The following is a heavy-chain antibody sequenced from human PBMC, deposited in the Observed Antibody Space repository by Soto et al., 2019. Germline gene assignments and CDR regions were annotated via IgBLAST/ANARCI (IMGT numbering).Heavy chain of an antibody. V-gene: IGHV1-69*12. D-gene: IGHD3-10*01. J-gene: IGHJ6*02. CDR1: GGTFSSYA. Sequence: QVQLVQSGAEVKKPGSSVKVSCKASGGTFSSYAISWVRQAPGQGLEWMGGVNPIFGTANYAQTFQGGVRSTADECTSTDYMELSSLRSEDTAVYDCARGMVRGVSRYYYYGMDGWGQGTTVTVSS. CDR2: VNPIFGTA. CDR3: ARGMVRGVSRYYYYGMDG.